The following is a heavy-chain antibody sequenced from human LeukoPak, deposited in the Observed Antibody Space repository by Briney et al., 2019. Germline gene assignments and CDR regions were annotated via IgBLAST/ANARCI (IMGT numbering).Heavy chain of an antibody. Sequence: GESLKISCEASGYSFTSFWIGWVRQMPGKGLEWTGILYPGGSDTRYSPSFQGQVTISVDKSISTAYLQWSSLKASDTAMYYCARGDIVVAPTAYNWFDSWGQGTLVTVSS. J-gene: IGHJ5*01. D-gene: IGHD2-2*01. CDR3: ARGDIVVAPTAYNWFDS. V-gene: IGHV5-51*01. CDR1: GYSFTSFW. CDR2: LYPGGSDT.